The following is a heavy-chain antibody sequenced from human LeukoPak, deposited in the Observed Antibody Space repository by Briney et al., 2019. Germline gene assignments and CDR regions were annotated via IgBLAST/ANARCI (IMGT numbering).Heavy chain of an antibody. CDR3: AREDPRTKVPEGMDV. CDR2: IYYSGTT. D-gene: IGHD4/OR15-4a*01. CDR1: GGSISHYY. Sequence: SETLSLTCTVSGGSISHYYWSWIRQPPGKGLEWIGYIYYSGTTNYNPSLKSRVTISVDTSKNQFSLKLNSVTAAETAVYYCAREDPRTKVPEGMDVWGQGTTVTVSS. J-gene: IGHJ6*02. V-gene: IGHV4-59*01.